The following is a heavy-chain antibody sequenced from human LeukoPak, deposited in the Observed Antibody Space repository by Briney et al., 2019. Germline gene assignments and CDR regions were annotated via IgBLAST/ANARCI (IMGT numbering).Heavy chain of an antibody. CDR3: ARRGSEWNSYFYPMDV. CDR2: IGTPDGNT. J-gene: IGHJ6*02. D-gene: IGHD3-3*01. Sequence: GGSLRLSCAASGFTFSSYAMTWVRQAPGKGLEWVSVIGTPDGNTHYADSVMGRFTISRDNSMNTLYLQMNNVRAEDAAIYFCARRGSEWNSYFYPMDVWGQGTTVTVSS. CDR1: GFTFSSYA. V-gene: IGHV3-23*01.